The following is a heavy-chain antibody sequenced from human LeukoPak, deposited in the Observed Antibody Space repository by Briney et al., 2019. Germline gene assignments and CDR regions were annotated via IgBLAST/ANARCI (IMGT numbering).Heavy chain of an antibody. Sequence: SETLSLTCTVSGGSISSYYWSWIRQPPGKGLEWIGYIYHSGSTNYNPSLKSRVTISVDTSKNQFSLKLSSVTAADTAVYYCARGLRYCSSTSCHPYYYYYYYMDVWGKGTTVTVSS. CDR2: IYHSGST. D-gene: IGHD2-2*01. V-gene: IGHV4-59*01. CDR1: GGSISSYY. J-gene: IGHJ6*03. CDR3: ARGLRYCSSTSCHPYYYYYYYMDV.